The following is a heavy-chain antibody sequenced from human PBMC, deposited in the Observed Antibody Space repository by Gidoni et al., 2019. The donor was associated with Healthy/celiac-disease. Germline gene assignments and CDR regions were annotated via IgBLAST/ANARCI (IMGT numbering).Heavy chain of an antibody. V-gene: IGHV3-21*01. CDR2: ISSSSSYI. CDR3: ARDIAVAGTPDAFDI. D-gene: IGHD6-19*01. Sequence: EVQLVESGGGLVKPGGSLRLSCAASGFTFSSYSMNWVRQAPGKGLEWVSSISSSSSYIYYADSVKGRFTISRDNAKNSLYLQMNSLRAEDTAVYYCARDIAVAGTPDAFDIWGQGTMVTVSS. CDR1: GFTFSSYS. J-gene: IGHJ3*02.